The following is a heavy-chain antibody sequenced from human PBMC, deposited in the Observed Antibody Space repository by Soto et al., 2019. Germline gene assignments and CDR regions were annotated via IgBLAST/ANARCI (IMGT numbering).Heavy chain of an antibody. J-gene: IGHJ4*02. CDR3: AGGSLSGYSSSYHLDY. CDR2: LIPLFGTA. D-gene: IGHD3-3*01. CDR1: GGAFSSYT. V-gene: IGHV1-69*13. Sequence: ASVKVSCKXSGGAFSSYTITWVRQAPGQGLEWMGRLIPLFGTAIYAQMFQGRVTITADESSRTAYMELSSLRSEDTAIYYCAGGSLSGYSSSYHLDYWGQRALVTVS.